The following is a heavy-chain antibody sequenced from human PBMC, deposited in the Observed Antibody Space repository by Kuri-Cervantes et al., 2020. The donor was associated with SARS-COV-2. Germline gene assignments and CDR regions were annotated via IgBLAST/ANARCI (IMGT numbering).Heavy chain of an antibody. Sequence: GESLKISCAASGFTFSSYSMNWVRQAPGKGLEWVSSISSSSSYIYYADSVKGRFTISRDNSKNTLYLQMNSLRAEDTAVYYCARTATTEFDYWGQGTLVTVSS. CDR2: ISSSSSYI. D-gene: IGHD4-17*01. J-gene: IGHJ4*02. CDR3: ARTATTEFDY. CDR1: GFTFSSYS. V-gene: IGHV3-21*01.